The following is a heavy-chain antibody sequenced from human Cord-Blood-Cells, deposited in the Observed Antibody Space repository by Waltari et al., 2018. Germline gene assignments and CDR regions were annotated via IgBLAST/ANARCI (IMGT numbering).Heavy chain of an antibody. J-gene: IGHJ4*02. Sequence: QVQLQESGPGLVKPSQTLSLTCTVSGGSISSGGYYWSWIRQHPGKGLEWIGYIYSSGSTDYNPTLKSRVIISGDTSKNQFSLKLSAVTAADTAVYYCACEYYDSSGYLDYWGPGTLVTVAS. D-gene: IGHD3-22*01. CDR3: ACEYYDSSGYLDY. CDR2: IYSSGST. V-gene: IGHV4-31*03. CDR1: GGSISSGGYY.